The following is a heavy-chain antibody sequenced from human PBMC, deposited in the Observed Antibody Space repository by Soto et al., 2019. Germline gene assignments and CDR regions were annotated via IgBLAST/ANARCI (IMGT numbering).Heavy chain of an antibody. CDR3: VRSGDNYNLLDF. J-gene: IGHJ4*02. CDR1: GFTFSDYY. V-gene: IGHV3-11*06. Sequence: LRLSFAASGFTFSDYYMSWIRQTPGKGLEWIGYSSNSGSFTRYADSVKGRFSISRDNAKNSLYLQINSLRGEDTAIYYCVRSGDNYNLLDFWGQGTPVTVSS. D-gene: IGHD1-1*01. CDR2: SSNSGSFT.